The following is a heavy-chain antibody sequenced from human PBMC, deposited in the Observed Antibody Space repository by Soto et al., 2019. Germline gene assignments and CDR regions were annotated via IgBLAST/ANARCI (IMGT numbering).Heavy chain of an antibody. Sequence: SGGSLRLSCAASGFTFRSYGIHWVRQAPGKGLEWVAVISYDGSNKYYADSVKGRFTISRDNSKNTLYLQMNSLRAEDTAMYYCAKDVVVGATTGLGDYYYYYGMDVWGQGTTVTVSS. J-gene: IGHJ6*02. CDR2: ISYDGSNK. CDR1: GFTFRSYG. CDR3: AKDVVVGATTGLGDYYYYYGMDV. V-gene: IGHV3-30*18. D-gene: IGHD1-26*01.